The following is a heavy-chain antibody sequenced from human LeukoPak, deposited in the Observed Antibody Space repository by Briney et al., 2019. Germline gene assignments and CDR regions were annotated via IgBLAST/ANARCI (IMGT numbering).Heavy chain of an antibody. CDR3: ASGHYYDFWSGSIPHYFDY. D-gene: IGHD3-3*01. J-gene: IGHJ4*02. Sequence: SETLSLTCAVYGGSFSGYYWSWIRQPPGKGLEWIGEINHSGSINYNPSLKSRVTISVDTSKNQFSLKLSSVTAADTAVYYCASGHYYDFWSGSIPHYFDYWGQGTLVTVSS. CDR2: INHSGSI. V-gene: IGHV4-34*01. CDR1: GGSFSGYY.